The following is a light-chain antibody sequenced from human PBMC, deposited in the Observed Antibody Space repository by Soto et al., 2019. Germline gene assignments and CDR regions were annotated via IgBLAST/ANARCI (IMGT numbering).Light chain of an antibody. CDR3: QQYNYWPLT. CDR1: HSVSSN. Sequence: IVMTQSPATLSVSPGERATLSCRASHSVSSNVAWYQQKPGQAPRLLIYGASTRATGIPARFSGSGSGTEFTLTISSLQSEDFAVYSCQQYNYWPLTFGGGTKVEIK. J-gene: IGKJ4*01. CDR2: GAS. V-gene: IGKV3-15*01.